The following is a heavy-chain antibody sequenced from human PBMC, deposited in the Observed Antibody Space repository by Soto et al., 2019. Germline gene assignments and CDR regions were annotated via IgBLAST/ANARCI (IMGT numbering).Heavy chain of an antibody. Sequence: EVQLLESGGGLVQPGGSLRLSCAASGFTFSSYAMSWVRQAPGKGLEWVSAISGSGGSTYYADSEKGRLTISRENSKNTLYLQMTSLRAEDTAVYYCAKAARGFTYNWFDPWGQGTLVTVSS. CDR3: AKAARGFTYNWFDP. J-gene: IGHJ5*02. CDR1: GFTFSSYA. CDR2: ISGSGGST. D-gene: IGHD3-10*01. V-gene: IGHV3-23*01.